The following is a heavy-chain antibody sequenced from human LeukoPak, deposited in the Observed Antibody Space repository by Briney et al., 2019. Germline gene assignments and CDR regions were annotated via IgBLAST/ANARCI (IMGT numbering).Heavy chain of an antibody. CDR2: MSYDGNNK. V-gene: IGHV3-30-3*01. D-gene: IGHD4-17*01. J-gene: IGHJ4*02. CDR3: AREDGDLPDY. Sequence: GGSLRLSCAASGFTFSTYAVHWVRQAPGKGLEWVAVMSYDGNNKYYADSVKGRFTISRDNSKNTLYLQMNSLRPEDTAVYYCAREDGDLPDYWGQGTLVTVSS. CDR1: GFTFSTYA.